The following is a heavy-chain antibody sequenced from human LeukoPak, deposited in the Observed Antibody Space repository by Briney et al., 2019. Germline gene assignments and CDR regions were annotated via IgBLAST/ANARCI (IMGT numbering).Heavy chain of an antibody. J-gene: IGHJ4*02. CDR2: NNHRGRT. CDR3: ARFPRYCSGGSCYSGFGY. CDR1: GASLSGYY. V-gene: IGHV4-34*01. D-gene: IGHD2-15*01. Sequence: SETLSLTRAVYGASLSGYYWSWIRQHPGRGMEWLGENNHRGRTNYNPSLKSRSTISVDTSKNQFSLKLSSVTAADTAVYYCARFPRYCSGGSCYSGFGYWGQGTLVTVSS.